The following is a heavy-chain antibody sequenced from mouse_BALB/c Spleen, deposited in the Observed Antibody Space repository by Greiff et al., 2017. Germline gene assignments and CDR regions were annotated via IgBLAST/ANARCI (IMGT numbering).Heavy chain of an antibody. Sequence: EVQLVESGGDLVKPGGSLKLSCAASGFTFSSYGMSWVRQTPDKRLEWVATISSGGSYTYYPDSVKGRFTISRDNAKNTLYLQMSSLKSEDTAMYYCARHAYGNYDWYFDVWGAGTTVTVSS. CDR2: ISSGGSYT. V-gene: IGHV5-6*01. D-gene: IGHD2-1*01. CDR1: GFTFSSYG. CDR3: ARHAYGNYDWYFDV. J-gene: IGHJ1*01.